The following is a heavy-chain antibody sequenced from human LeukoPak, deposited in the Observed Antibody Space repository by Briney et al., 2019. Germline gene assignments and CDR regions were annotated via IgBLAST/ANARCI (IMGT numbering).Heavy chain of an antibody. J-gene: IGHJ3*02. Sequence: PGGSVRLSCAASGFTFSGYGMHWVLQAPGKGLEWVAVIWYDGSNKYYADSVKGRFTISRDNSKNTLYLQMNSLRAEDTAVYYCARDGLRDAFDIWGQGTMVTVSS. CDR2: IWYDGSNK. CDR3: ARDGLRDAFDI. CDR1: GFTFSGYG. V-gene: IGHV3-33*01.